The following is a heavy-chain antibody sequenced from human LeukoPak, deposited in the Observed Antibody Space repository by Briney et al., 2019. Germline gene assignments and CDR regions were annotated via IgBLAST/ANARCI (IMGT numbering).Heavy chain of an antibody. CDR2: IYSGGST. CDR1: RLTFSNHA. J-gene: IGHJ5*02. V-gene: IGHV3-53*04. D-gene: IGHD4-11*01. CDR3: ARFTVTTSGWFDP. Sequence: GGSLRLSCAASRLTFSNHAMSWVRQAPGKGLEWVSVIYSGGSTYYADSVKGRFTISRHNSKNTLYLQMNSLRAEDTAVYYCARFTVTTSGWFDPWGQGTLVTVSS.